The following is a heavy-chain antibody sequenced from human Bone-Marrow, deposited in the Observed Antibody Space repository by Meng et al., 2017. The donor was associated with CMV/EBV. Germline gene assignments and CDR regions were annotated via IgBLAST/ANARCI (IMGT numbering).Heavy chain of an antibody. Sequence: ASVKVSCKASGYIFTSYDINWVRQATGQGLEWMGWMNPNSGNTGYAQKLQGRVTMTTDTSTSTAYMELRSLRSDDTAVYYCARALKYCSSTSCRQPLGYWGQGTLVTVSS. CDR3: ARALKYCSSTSCRQPLGY. CDR1: GYIFTSYD. CDR2: MNPNSGNT. V-gene: IGHV1-8*02. D-gene: IGHD2-2*01. J-gene: IGHJ4*02.